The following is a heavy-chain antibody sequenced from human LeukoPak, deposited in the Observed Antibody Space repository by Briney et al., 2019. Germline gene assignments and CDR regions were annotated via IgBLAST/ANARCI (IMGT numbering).Heavy chain of an antibody. CDR1: GGSISSSSYY. CDR2: IYYSGST. V-gene: IGHV4-39*02. J-gene: IGHJ4*02. Sequence: SETLSLICTVSGGSISSSSYYWGWIRQPPGKGLEWIGSIYYSGSTYYNPSLKSRVTISVDTSKNQFSLKLSSVTAADTAVYYCARDLVGAAYFDYWGQGTLVTVSS. CDR3: ARDLVGAAYFDY. D-gene: IGHD1-26*01.